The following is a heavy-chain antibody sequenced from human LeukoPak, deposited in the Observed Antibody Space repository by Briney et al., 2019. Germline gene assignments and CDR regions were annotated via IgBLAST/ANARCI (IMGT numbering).Heavy chain of an antibody. D-gene: IGHD3-22*01. CDR3: ARRGGVYYYDSSGYYRRVYAFDI. CDR2: INPSGGST. Sequence: ASVKVSCKASGYTFTSNGISWVQQAPGQGLEWMGIINPSGGSTSYAQKFQGRVTMTRDMSTSTVYMELSSLRSEDTAVYYCARRGGVYYYDSSGYYRRVYAFDIWGQGTMVTVSS. J-gene: IGHJ3*02. V-gene: IGHV1-46*01. CDR1: GYTFTSNG.